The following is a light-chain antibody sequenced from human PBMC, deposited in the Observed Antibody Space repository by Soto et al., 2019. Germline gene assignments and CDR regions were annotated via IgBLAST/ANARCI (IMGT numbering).Light chain of an antibody. J-gene: IGLJ1*01. V-gene: IGLV2-14*01. CDR2: DVS. Sequence: QSALTQPASVSGSPGQSMTISCTGTSSDVGGYNYVSWYQQHPGKAPKLMIYDVSNRPSGVSNRFSGSKSGNTASLTISGLQAEDEADYSCTSYTTSSTLVFGTGTKLTVL. CDR1: SSDVGGYNY. CDR3: TSYTTSSTLV.